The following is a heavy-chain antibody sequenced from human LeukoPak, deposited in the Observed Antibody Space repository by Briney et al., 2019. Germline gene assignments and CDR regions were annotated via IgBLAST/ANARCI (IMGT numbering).Heavy chain of an antibody. CDR1: GGSMSSYY. Sequence: PSQTLSLTCTVSGGSMSSYYWSWIRQPPGKGLEWIGYIFYTGSTNYNPSLKSRVTLSVDTSKNQFSLKLGSVTVADTAVYYCARQPYMLGAYYFDYWGQGTLVTVSS. J-gene: IGHJ4*02. CDR2: IFYTGST. V-gene: IGHV4-59*08. CDR3: ARQPYMLGAYYFDY. D-gene: IGHD1-26*01.